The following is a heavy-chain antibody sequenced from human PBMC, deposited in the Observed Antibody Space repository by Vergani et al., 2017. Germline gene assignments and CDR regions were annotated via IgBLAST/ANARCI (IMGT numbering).Heavy chain of an antibody. Sequence: EVQLVESGGGLVKPGGSLRLSCAASGFTFSSYSMNWVRQSPGKGLEWVSSISSSSSYIYYADSVKGRFTISRDNAKNSLYLQMNSLRAEDTAVYYCARDTRFYYFDYWGQGTLVTVSS. CDR1: GFTFSSYS. CDR3: ARDTRFYYFDY. CDR2: ISSSSSYI. J-gene: IGHJ4*02. V-gene: IGHV3-21*01. D-gene: IGHD3-3*01.